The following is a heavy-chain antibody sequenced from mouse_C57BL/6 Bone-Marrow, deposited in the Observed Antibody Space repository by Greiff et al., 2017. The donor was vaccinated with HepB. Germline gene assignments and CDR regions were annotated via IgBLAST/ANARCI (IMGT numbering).Heavy chain of an antibody. CDR1: GYAFSSYW. V-gene: IGHV1-80*01. J-gene: IGHJ3*01. Sequence: QVQLKESGAELVKPGASVKISCKASGYAFSSYWMNWVKQRPGKGLEWIGQIYPGDGDTNYNGKFKGKATLTADTSSSTAYMQLSSLTSEDSAVYFCARWYYGSSSLAYWGQGTLVTVSA. D-gene: IGHD1-1*01. CDR3: ARWYYGSSSLAY. CDR2: IYPGDGDT.